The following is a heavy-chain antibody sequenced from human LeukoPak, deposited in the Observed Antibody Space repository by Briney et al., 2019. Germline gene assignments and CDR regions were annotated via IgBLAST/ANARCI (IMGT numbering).Heavy chain of an antibody. V-gene: IGHV4-59*01. CDR2: IYYSGST. J-gene: IGHJ4*02. Sequence: SETLSLTCTVSGGSISSYYWSWIRQPLGKGLEWIGYIYYSGSTNYNPSLKSRVTISVDTSKNQFSLKLSSVTAADTAVYYCASASSSWSGRFDYWGQGTLVTVSS. CDR3: ASASSSWSGRFDY. CDR1: GGSISSYY. D-gene: IGHD6-13*01.